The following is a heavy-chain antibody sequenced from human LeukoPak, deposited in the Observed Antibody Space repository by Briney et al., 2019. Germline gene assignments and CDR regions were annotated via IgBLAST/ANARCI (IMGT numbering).Heavy chain of an antibody. CDR2: IHHSGST. Sequence: SETLSLTCTVSGYSISSGYYWSWIRQPPGKGLEWIGYIHHSGSTNYSPSLKSRVTISVDTSKNRFSLRLSSLTAADTAVYFCAGGGWSFDAFDFWGQGTMVTVSS. CDR1: GYSISSGYY. V-gene: IGHV4-38-2*02. J-gene: IGHJ3*01. CDR3: AGGGWSFDAFDF. D-gene: IGHD6-19*01.